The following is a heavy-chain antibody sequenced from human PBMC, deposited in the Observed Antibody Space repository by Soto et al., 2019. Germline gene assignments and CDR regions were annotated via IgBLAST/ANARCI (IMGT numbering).Heavy chain of an antibody. V-gene: IGHV2-70*01. CDR1: GFSLSTSGMC. D-gene: IGHD6-6*01. J-gene: IGHJ6*02. CDR3: ARIEYSSSSDYYYGMYV. Sequence: SGPTLVNPTQTLTLTCTFSGFSLSTSGMCVSWIRQPPGKALEWLALIDWDDDKYYSTSLKTRLTISKDTSKNQVVLTMTNMDPVDTATYYCARIEYSSSSDYYYGMYVWGQGTTVTVSS. CDR2: IDWDDDK.